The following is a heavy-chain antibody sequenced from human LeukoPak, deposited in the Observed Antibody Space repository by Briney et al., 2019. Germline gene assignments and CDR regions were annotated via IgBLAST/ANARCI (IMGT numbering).Heavy chain of an antibody. CDR3: ARGAYAEYFQY. CDR1: GYTFTGYY. Sequence: GASVKVSCKASGYTFTGYYMHWVRQAPGQGLEWMGWINPNSGGTYYVQKFQGRVTMTRDTSISTTYMELSRLTSDDTAVYYCARGAYAEYFQYWGQGTLVTVSS. D-gene: IGHD4-17*01. CDR2: INPNSGGT. V-gene: IGHV1-2*02. J-gene: IGHJ1*01.